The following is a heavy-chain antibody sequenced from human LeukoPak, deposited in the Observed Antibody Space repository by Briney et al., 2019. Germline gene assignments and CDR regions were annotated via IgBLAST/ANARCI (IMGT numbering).Heavy chain of an antibody. V-gene: IGHV3-23*01. CDR2: ISGSGGST. CDR1: GFTFSSDA. Sequence: AGGSLRLSGAASGFTFSSDAVSWVGQAPGKVLEWVSAISGSGGSTYYADSVKGRFTISRDNSKNTLYLQMNSLRAEDTAVYYCATVPNPSSSWYAGPNWGQGTLVTVSS. J-gene: IGHJ4*02. D-gene: IGHD6-13*01. CDR3: ATVPNPSSSWYAGPN.